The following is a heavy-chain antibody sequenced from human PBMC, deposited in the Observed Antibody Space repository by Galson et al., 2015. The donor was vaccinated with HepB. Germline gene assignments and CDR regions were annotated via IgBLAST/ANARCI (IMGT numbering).Heavy chain of an antibody. D-gene: IGHD3-22*01. CDR1: GFSFSSHV. V-gene: IGHV3-30-3*01. CDR2: ILHDGTDI. CDR3: TTIDQAFYYDRSGFGHYYAYIDV. J-gene: IGHJ6*03. Sequence: SLRLSCAASGFSFSSHVMHWVRQTPGRGLEWVAVILHDGTDIRYADSVKGRFTISRDNSKNTLYLQMNSLKSEDTAVYYCTTIDQAFYYDRSGFGHYYAYIDVWGKGTTVTVSS.